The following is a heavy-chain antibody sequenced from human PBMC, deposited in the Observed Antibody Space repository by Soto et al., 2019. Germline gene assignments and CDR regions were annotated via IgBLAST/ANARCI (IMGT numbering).Heavy chain of an antibody. CDR2: IYYSGST. J-gene: IGHJ4*02. V-gene: IGHV4-39*01. D-gene: IGHD5-18*01. CDR3: ARPLETIQLWDFDY. Sequence: SETLSLTCTVSGGSISSSSYYWGWIRQPPGKGLEWIGSIYYSGSTYYNPSLKSRVTISVDTSKNQFSLKLSSVTAADTAVYCCARPLETIQLWDFDYWGQGTLVTVSS. CDR1: GGSISSSSYY.